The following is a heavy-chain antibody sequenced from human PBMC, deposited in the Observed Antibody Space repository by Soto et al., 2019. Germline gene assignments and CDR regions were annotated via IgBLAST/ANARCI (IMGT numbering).Heavy chain of an antibody. D-gene: IGHD2-2*01. CDR3: ARDDLGYCSSTSCRDAFDI. J-gene: IGHJ3*02. Sequence: GGSLRLSCAASGFPFSSYCMHWVRQAPGKGLEWVAVIWYDGSNKYYADSVKGRFTISRDNSKNTLYLQMNSLRAEDTAVYYCARDDLGYCSSTSCRDAFDIWGQGTMVTVSS. CDR2: IWYDGSNK. CDR1: GFPFSSYC. V-gene: IGHV3-33*01.